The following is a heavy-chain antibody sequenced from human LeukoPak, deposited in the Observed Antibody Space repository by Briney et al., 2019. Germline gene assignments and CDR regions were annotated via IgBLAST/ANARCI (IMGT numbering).Heavy chain of an antibody. CDR3: ARVRSSGFKGFDY. V-gene: IGHV4-38-2*01. CDR2: IYHSGST. CDR1: GYSISSGYY. Sequence: PSETLSLTCAVSGYSISSGYYWGWIRQPPGKGLEWIVSIYHSGSTYYNPSLKSRVTISIDTSKNQFSLKLTSVTAADTAVYYCARVRSSGFKGFDYWGQGTLVTVSS. D-gene: IGHD6-19*01. J-gene: IGHJ4*02.